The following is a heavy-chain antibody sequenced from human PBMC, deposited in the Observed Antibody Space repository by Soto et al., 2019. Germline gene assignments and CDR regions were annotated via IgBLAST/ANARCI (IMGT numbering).Heavy chain of an antibody. J-gene: IGHJ2*01. CDR3: ARQHYDFWSGSDIGSSYFDF. V-gene: IGHV5-51*01. CDR1: GCYFSNYW. D-gene: IGHD3-3*01. Sequence: PGESLTSSCPSAGCYFSNYWIGWVRQMPGKGLEWMGIIHPRDSDTKYSPSFQGHVTFSVDTSISTAFLQWNSLKASDSAIYYCARQHYDFWSGSDIGSSYFDFWGRGTRVTASS. CDR2: IHPRDSDT.